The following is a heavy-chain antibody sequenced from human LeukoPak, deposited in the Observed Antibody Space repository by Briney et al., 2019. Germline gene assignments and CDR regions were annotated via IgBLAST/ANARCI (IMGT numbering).Heavy chain of an antibody. Sequence: GGSLRLSCAASGFTFSDYYMSWIRQAPGKGLEWVSYISSSGSTIYYADSVKGRFTISRDTAKNSLYLQMNSLRAEDTALYYCGRDVSPGGMDVWGQGTTVTVSS. J-gene: IGHJ6*02. CDR3: GRDVSPGGMDV. CDR1: GFTFSDYY. V-gene: IGHV3-11*01. CDR2: ISSSGSTI.